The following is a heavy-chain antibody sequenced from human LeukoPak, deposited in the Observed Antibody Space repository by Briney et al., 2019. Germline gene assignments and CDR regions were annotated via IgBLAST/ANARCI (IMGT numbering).Heavy chain of an antibody. Sequence: GGSLRLSCAASGFTFSSYAMSWVRQAPGKGLEWVSAISGSGGSTYYADSVKGRFTISRDNSKNTLYLQMNSLRAEDTAVYYCARDRGLSGSYSGYDYWGQGTLVTVSS. D-gene: IGHD1-26*01. CDR2: ISGSGGST. J-gene: IGHJ4*02. V-gene: IGHV3-23*01. CDR3: ARDRGLSGSYSGYDY. CDR1: GFTFSSYA.